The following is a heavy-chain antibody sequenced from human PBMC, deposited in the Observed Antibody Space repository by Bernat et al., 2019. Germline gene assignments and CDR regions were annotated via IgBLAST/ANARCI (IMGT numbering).Heavy chain of an antibody. CDR2: IYSGGST. CDR1: GFTVSSNY. D-gene: IGHD3-22*01. Sequence: EVQLVESGGGLVQPGGSLRLSCTASGFTVSSNYMSWVRQAPGKGLEWVSVIYSGGSTYYAEYVKGRFTIARDNSKNTLYLQMNSLRAEDTAVYYCARALDDSSGYYEGGYWGQGTLVTVSS. J-gene: IGHJ4*02. V-gene: IGHV3-66*01. CDR3: ARALDDSSGYYEGGY.